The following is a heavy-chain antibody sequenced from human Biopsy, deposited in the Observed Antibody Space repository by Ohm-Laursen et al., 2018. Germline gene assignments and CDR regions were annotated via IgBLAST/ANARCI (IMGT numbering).Heavy chain of an antibody. Sequence: SLRLSCAAAGFSFTSYTMNWVRQVPGKGLEWVSSITSRSGYKYYADSVKGRFTISRDNAKNSLYLQMNSLRAEDTAVYFCASLGLVWFGELLSVPFGMDVWGQGTTDTVSS. CDR1: GFSFTSYT. D-gene: IGHD3-10*01. CDR2: ITSRSGYK. J-gene: IGHJ6*02. V-gene: IGHV3-21*01. CDR3: ASLGLVWFGELLSVPFGMDV.